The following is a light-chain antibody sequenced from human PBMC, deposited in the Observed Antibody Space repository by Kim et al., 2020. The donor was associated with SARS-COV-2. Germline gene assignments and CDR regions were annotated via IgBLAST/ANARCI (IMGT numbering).Light chain of an antibody. CDR2: DAS. CDR1: QDSKNY. CDR3: QQYDNLPLT. Sequence: ASVGDSVTITCQSSQDSKNYLNWYQQKPGKGPKVLIYDASNLETGVPSRFSGSGSGTDFSFTITNLQPDDIATYYCQQYDNLPLTFGGGTKVDIK. V-gene: IGKV1-33*01. J-gene: IGKJ4*01.